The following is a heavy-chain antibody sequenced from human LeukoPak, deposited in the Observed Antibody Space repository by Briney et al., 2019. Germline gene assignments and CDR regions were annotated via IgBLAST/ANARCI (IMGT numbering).Heavy chain of an antibody. V-gene: IGHV4-30-4*08. CDR1: GVSISSGGYY. CDR3: ARALSDFWSYPI. Sequence: PSQTLSLTCTVSGVSISSGGYYWSWIRQHPGKGLEWIGYIYYSGSTYYNPSLKSRVTISVDTSKNQFSLKLSSVTAADTAVYYCARALSDFWSYPIWGQGTLVTVSS. J-gene: IGHJ4*02. CDR2: IYYSGST. D-gene: IGHD3-3*01.